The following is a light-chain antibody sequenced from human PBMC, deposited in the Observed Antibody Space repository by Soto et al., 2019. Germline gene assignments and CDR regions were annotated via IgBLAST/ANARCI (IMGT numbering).Light chain of an antibody. CDR2: GAF. J-gene: IGKJ5*01. V-gene: IGKV3-11*01. Sequence: EIVMTQSPVTLSVSPGERATLSARASQSVSSNLACYQQKPGQAPSLLIYGAFTRAAGIPARFSGTGSGTEFTLTISSLEPEDFAVYYCQQRSNWPFTFGQGTRLENK. CDR1: QSVSSN. CDR3: QQRSNWPFT.